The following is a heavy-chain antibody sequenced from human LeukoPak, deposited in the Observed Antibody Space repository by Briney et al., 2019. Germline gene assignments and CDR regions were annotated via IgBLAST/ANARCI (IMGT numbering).Heavy chain of an antibody. D-gene: IGHD3-10*01. J-gene: IGHJ4*02. CDR3: ARGSTLIRGFDY. Sequence: SETLSLTCTVSGGSISSGSYYWNWIRQHPEKSLEWIGYIFYSGSTYYNPSLKSRVTISVDTSKNQFSLKLSSVTAADAAVYYCARGSTLIRGFDYWGQGTLVTVSS. CDR1: GGSISSGSYY. CDR2: IFYSGST. V-gene: IGHV4-31*03.